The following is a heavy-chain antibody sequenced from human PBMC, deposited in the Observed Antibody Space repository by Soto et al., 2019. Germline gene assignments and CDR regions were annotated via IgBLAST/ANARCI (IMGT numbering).Heavy chain of an antibody. Sequence: GESLKISCNGSGYSFTSYWIAWVRQMPGKGLEWMGIIYPGDSETRYSPSFQGQVTISADKSITTAYLQWSSLKASDTAMYYCARHAGHCSSTSCSVGYWGQGTLVTVSS. CDR1: GYSFTSYW. J-gene: IGHJ4*02. CDR2: IYPGDSET. D-gene: IGHD2-2*01. CDR3: ARHAGHCSSTSCSVGY. V-gene: IGHV5-51*01.